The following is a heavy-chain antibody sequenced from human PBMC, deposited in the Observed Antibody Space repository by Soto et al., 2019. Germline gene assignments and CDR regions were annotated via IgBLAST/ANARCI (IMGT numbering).Heavy chain of an antibody. Sequence: LRLSCTASGFTFGDYAMSWFRQAPGKGLEWVGFIRSKAYGGTTEYAASVKGRFTVSRDDSKSIAYLQMNSLKTEDTAVYYCTRDIDYGDYVAYYYYGMDVWGQGTTVTVSS. D-gene: IGHD4-17*01. J-gene: IGHJ6*02. CDR3: TRDIDYGDYVAYYYYGMDV. CDR2: IRSKAYGGTT. V-gene: IGHV3-49*03. CDR1: GFTFGDYA.